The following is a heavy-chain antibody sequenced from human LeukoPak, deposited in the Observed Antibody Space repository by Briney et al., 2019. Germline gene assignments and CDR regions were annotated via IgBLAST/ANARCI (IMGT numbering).Heavy chain of an antibody. CDR3: ARGTYYDSSGPLDY. CDR1: GGSISSSSYY. J-gene: IGHJ4*02. D-gene: IGHD3-22*01. CDR2: IYYSGST. V-gene: IGHV4-39*07. Sequence: SETLSLTCTVSGGSISSSSYYRGWIRQPPGKGLEWIGSIYYSGSTYYNPSLKSRVIISVDTSKNQFSLKLSSVTAADTAVYYCARGTYYDSSGPLDYWGQGTLVTVSS.